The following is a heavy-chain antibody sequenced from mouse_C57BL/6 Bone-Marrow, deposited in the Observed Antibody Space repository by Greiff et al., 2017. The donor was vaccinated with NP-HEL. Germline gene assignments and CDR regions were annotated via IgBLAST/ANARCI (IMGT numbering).Heavy chain of an antibody. V-gene: IGHV1-22*01. Sequence: EVKLMESGPELVKPGASVKMSCKASGYTFTDYNMHWVKQSHGKSLEWIGYINPNNGGTSYNQKFKGKATLTVNKSSSTAYMELRSLTSEYSAVYYCARSYDGYYGFAYWGQGTLVTVSA. CDR3: ARSYDGYYGFAY. D-gene: IGHD2-3*01. CDR1: GYTFTDYN. J-gene: IGHJ3*01. CDR2: INPNNGGT.